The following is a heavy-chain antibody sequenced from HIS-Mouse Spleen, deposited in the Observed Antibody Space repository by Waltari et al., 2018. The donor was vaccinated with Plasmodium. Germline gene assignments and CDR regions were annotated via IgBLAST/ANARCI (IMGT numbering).Heavy chain of an antibody. CDR3: AKVAQGTRDAFDI. CDR1: GFTFSSYG. J-gene: IGHJ3*02. V-gene: IGHV3-33*06. CDR2: IWDDGSNK. D-gene: IGHD2-8*01. Sequence: QVQLVESGGGVVQPGRSLRLSCAASGFTFSSYGMHWFRRAPGKGLEWVAVIWDDGSNKNYADSGKGRFTISRDNSKNTLDLQMNSLRAEDTAVYYCAKVAQGTRDAFDIWGQGTMVTVSS.